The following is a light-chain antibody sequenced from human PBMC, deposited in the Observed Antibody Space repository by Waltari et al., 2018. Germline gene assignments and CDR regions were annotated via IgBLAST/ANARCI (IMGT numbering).Light chain of an antibody. J-gene: IGLJ3*02. Sequence: QSALTQPASVSASPGQSITISCTGTSSDLGRFDLVSWFQQHPGEAPRLIIYEASKRPSGVSNRFSGSKSGTTASLTISGLQAEDEADYHCCSYAGSSSWVFGGGTKLTVL. V-gene: IGLV2-23*01. CDR1: SSDLGRFDL. CDR3: CSYAGSSSWV. CDR2: EAS.